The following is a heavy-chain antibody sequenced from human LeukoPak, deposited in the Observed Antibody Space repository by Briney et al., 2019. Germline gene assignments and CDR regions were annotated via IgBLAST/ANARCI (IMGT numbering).Heavy chain of an antibody. CDR2: ISWDSTTT. CDR3: AKDYGNYRGFDY. J-gene: IGHJ4*02. D-gene: IGHD3-22*01. Sequence: GGSLRLSCAGSGFTFAEYMMHWVRQAPGKGLEGVSLISWDSTTTYYADSVKGRFTISRDNSKNSLYLQMNSLRSEDTAFYYCAKDYGNYRGFDYWGQGTLVTVSS. V-gene: IGHV3-43*01. CDR1: GFTFAEYM.